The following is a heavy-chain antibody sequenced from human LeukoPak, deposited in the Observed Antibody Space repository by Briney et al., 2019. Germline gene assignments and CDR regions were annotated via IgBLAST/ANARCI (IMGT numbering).Heavy chain of an antibody. D-gene: IGHD4-17*01. Sequence: PGGSLRLSCVASGFTFSSYWMHWVRQAPGKGLVWVSRINSDGSSTSYADSVKGRFTNSRDNAKNTLYLQMNSLRAEDTAVYYCARDSTTVTNNYYYGMDVWGQGTTVTVSS. J-gene: IGHJ6*02. V-gene: IGHV3-74*01. CDR1: GFTFSSYW. CDR2: INSDGSST. CDR3: ARDSTTVTNNYYYGMDV.